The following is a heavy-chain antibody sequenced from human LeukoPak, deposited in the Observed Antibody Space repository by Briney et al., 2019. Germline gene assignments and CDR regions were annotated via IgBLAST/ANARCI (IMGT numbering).Heavy chain of an antibody. CDR2: ISSSSSYI. CDR3: WRDRLPRGYSGYDTDY. D-gene: IGHD5-12*01. V-gene: IGHV3-21*01. Sequence: GGSLRLSCAASGFTFSSYSMNWVRQAPGKGLEWVSSISSSSSYIYYADSVKGRFTISRDNAKNSLYLQMNSLRAEDTAVYYCWRDRLPRGYSGYDTDYWGQGTLVTVSS. J-gene: IGHJ4*02. CDR1: GFTFSSYS.